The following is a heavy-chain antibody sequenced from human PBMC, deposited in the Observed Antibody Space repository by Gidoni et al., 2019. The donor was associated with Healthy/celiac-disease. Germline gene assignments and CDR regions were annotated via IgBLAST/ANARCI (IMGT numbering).Heavy chain of an antibody. CDR2: IIPIFGTA. CDR1: GGTFISYA. V-gene: IGHV1-69*01. D-gene: IGHD6-13*01. J-gene: IGHJ6*03. CDR3: ARVHADSSQQLVRMYYYYYMDV. Sequence: QVQLVQSGAEVKKPGSSVKVSCKASGGTFISYAISWVRQAPGQGLEWMGGIIPIFGTANYAQKFQGRVTITADESTSTAYMELSSLRSEDTAVYYCARVHADSSQQLVRMYYYYYMDVWGKGTTVTVSS.